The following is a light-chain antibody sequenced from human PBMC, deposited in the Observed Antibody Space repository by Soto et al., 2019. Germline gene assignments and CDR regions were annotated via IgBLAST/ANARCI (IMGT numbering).Light chain of an antibody. CDR3: CSHAGSYTYV. CDR1: SSDVGGYNY. V-gene: IGLV2-11*01. J-gene: IGLJ1*01. CDR2: DFV. Sequence: QSALTQPASVSGSPGQSITISCTGTSSDVGGYNYVSWYQQHPGKAPKLIIYDFVKRPSGVPDRFSGSKSGNTASLTISDLQAEDEADYYCCSHAGSYTYVYGSGTKVTVL.